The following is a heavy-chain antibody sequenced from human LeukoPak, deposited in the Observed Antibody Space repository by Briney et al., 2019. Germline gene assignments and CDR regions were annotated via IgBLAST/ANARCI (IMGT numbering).Heavy chain of an antibody. J-gene: IGHJ4*02. V-gene: IGHV3-23*01. CDR3: AKASSGRYGVSDF. CDR1: GFPFSSSP. Sequence: GESLRHSCAASGFPFSSSPLTWVRPAPGKGLEWVSSISGSGTPTYYADPVKGRLTISRDNSKNTLDLQMNNRRAEDRAVYYCAKASSGRYGVSDFWGQGTLVTVSS. CDR2: ISGSGTPT. D-gene: IGHD6-6*01.